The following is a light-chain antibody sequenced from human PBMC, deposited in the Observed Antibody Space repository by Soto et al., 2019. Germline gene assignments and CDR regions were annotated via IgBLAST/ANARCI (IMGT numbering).Light chain of an antibody. CDR1: QSVSGY. J-gene: IGKJ4*01. CDR2: DTS. Sequence: EIVLTQSPATLSLSPGERATLSCRASQSVSGYLAWYQQKPGQAPRLLIYDTSNRATGIPARFSGSGSGTDFTLTTSSLEPEDFAVYYCHQRSNWPSTFGGGTKVEIK. CDR3: HQRSNWPST. V-gene: IGKV3-11*01.